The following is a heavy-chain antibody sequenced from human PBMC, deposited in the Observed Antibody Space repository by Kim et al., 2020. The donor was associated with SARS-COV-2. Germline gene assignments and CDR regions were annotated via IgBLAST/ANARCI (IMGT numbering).Heavy chain of an antibody. CDR3: ARVDYDILIGYYPRSFDY. J-gene: IGHJ4*02. D-gene: IGHD3-9*01. V-gene: IGHV3-49*02. Sequence: KGRFTISRDDSKSIAYLQMNSLKTEDSAVYYCARVDYDILIGYYPRSFDYWGQGTLVTVSS.